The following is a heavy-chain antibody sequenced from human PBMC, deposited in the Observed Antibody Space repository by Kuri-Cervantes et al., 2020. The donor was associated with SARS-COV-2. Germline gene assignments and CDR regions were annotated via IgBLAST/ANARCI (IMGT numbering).Heavy chain of an antibody. V-gene: IGHV4-4*07. CDR1: GGSISSYY. D-gene: IGHD3-3*01. Sequence: SETLSLTCTVSGGSISSYYWSWIRQPAGKGLEWIGRFYTRGSTNYNPSLKSRVTMSVDTSKNQFSLKLSSVTAADTAVYYCARDRREITIFGAIYYGMDVWGQGTTVTVSS. CDR3: ARDRREITIFGAIYYGMDV. J-gene: IGHJ6*02. CDR2: FYTRGST.